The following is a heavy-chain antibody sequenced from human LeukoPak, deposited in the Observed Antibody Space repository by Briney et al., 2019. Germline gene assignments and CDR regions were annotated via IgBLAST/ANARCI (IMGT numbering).Heavy chain of an antibody. CDR2: IRSKVNSYRT. D-gene: IGHD1-26*01. CDR1: GFTFSDSA. CDR3: TTSGSSYVMQSDLFDY. J-gene: IGHJ4*02. Sequence: QAGGSLRLSCAASGFTFSDSAIHWVRQTPEKGLEWVGRIRSKVNSYRTAYTASVKGRFTISRDDSMNTAYLQMDSLKTDDTALYHCTTSGSSYVMQSDLFDYWGQGTRVTVSS. V-gene: IGHV3-73*01.